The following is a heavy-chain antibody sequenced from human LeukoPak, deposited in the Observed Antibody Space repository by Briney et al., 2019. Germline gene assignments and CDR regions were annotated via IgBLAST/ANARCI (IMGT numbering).Heavy chain of an antibody. V-gene: IGHV3-23*01. J-gene: IGHJ4*02. CDR2: ISDSGGRT. CDR3: AKRGVVIRVILIGLHKEAYYFDS. D-gene: IGHD3-9*01. CDR1: GITLSNYG. Sequence: GGSLRLSCAVSGITLSNYGMSWVRQAPGKGLEWVAGISDSGGRTNYADSVKGRFTISRDNPKNTLYLQMNSLRAEDTAVYFCAKRGVVIRVILIGLHKEAYYFDSWGQGALVTVSS.